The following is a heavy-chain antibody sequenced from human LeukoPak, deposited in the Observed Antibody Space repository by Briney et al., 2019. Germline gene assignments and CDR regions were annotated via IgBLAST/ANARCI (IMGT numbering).Heavy chain of an antibody. D-gene: IGHD5-18*01. V-gene: IGHV4-30-4*01. Sequence: SETLSLTCTVSGGSISSGDYYWSWIRQPPGKGLEWIGYIYYTGSTYYNLSLENRFLILVDTSNNQFSLILTSATAADTAVYYCARVADTATQYFDYWGHGTLVTVSS. CDR1: GGSISSGDYY. CDR2: IYYTGST. J-gene: IGHJ4*01. CDR3: ARVADTATQYFDY.